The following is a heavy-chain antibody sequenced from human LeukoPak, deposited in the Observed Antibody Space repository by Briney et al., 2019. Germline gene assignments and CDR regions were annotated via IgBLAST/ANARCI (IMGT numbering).Heavy chain of an antibody. V-gene: IGHV3-30*04. CDR1: GFTFSRFA. J-gene: IGHJ4*02. Sequence: GGSLRLSCAASGFTFSRFAMHWVRQAPGKGLEWVAGISYDGSNKYYADSVKGRFTISRDNSKNTLNLQMNSLKPEDTAVYYCARDWEQWLVTYYFEYWGQGTLVTVSS. D-gene: IGHD6-19*01. CDR3: ARDWEQWLVTYYFEY. CDR2: ISYDGSNK.